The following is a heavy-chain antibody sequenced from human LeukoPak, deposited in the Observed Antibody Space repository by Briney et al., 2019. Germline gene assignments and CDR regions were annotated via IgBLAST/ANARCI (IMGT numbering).Heavy chain of an antibody. D-gene: IGHD3-22*01. V-gene: IGHV3-23*01. CDR1: GFTFGSYA. CDR2: ISGSGGST. J-gene: IGHJ4*02. Sequence: GGSLSLSCAASGFTFGSYAMSWVRQAPGKGLEWVSAISGSGGSTYYADSVKGRFTISRDNSKNTLYLQMNSLRAEDTAVYYCAKVGPMIVALYYFDYWGQGTLVTVSS. CDR3: AKVGPMIVALYYFDY.